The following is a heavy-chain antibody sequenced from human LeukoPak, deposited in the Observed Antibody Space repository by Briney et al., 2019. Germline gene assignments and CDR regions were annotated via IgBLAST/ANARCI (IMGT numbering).Heavy chain of an antibody. CDR2: ISSSSSYI. Sequence: GGSLRLSCAASGFTFSSYAMSWVRQAPGKGLEWVSSISSSSSYIYYADSVKGRFTISRDNAKNSLYLQMNSLRAEDTAVYYCAREVYSYGPGDWGQGTLVTVSS. CDR1: GFTFSSYA. J-gene: IGHJ4*02. V-gene: IGHV3-21*01. D-gene: IGHD5-18*01. CDR3: AREVYSYGPGD.